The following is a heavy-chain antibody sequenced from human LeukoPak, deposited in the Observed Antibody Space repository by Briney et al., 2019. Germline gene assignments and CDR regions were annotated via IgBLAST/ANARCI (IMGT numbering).Heavy chain of an antibody. CDR1: GGPFSGYS. D-gene: IGHD5-12*01. Sequence: SETLSLTCAVHGGPFSGYSWNWIRQPPAMGLEWIGEVNHSGSTNYNPSLKSRVTISVDTAKNQFSLKLSSVTAADTSVYYCARGGYSGYRSRFDYWGQGTLVTVSS. CDR2: VNHSGST. J-gene: IGHJ4*02. CDR3: ARGGYSGYRSRFDY. V-gene: IGHV4-34*01.